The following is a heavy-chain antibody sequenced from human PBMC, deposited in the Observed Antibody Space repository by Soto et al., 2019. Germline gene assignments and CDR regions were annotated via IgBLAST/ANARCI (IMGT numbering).Heavy chain of an antibody. CDR3: ARGGRAAAAGTQSFFDY. V-gene: IGHV3-21*01. Sequence: GGSLRLSCAASGFTFSSYEMNWVRQAPGKGLEWVSSISSSSSYIYYADSVKGRFTISRDNAKNSLYLQMNSLRAEDTAVYYCARGGRAAAAGTQSFFDYWGQGTLVTVSS. J-gene: IGHJ4*02. D-gene: IGHD6-13*01. CDR1: GFTFSSYE. CDR2: ISSSSSYI.